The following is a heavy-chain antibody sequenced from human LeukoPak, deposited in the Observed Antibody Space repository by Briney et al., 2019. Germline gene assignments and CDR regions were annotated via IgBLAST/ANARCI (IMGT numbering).Heavy chain of an antibody. J-gene: IGHJ4*02. CDR3: VPLNWNPPGDFDR. CDR2: IKDDGSDK. Sequence: GGSLRLSCAASGFIFSDYYMTWVRQAPWKGLEWVANIKDDGSDKYYVDSVKGRFSISKDNAKNSLYLQMNSLRVEDTAVYYCVPLNWNPPGDFDRWGQGTLVTVSS. CDR1: GFIFSDYY. V-gene: IGHV3-7*01. D-gene: IGHD1-20*01.